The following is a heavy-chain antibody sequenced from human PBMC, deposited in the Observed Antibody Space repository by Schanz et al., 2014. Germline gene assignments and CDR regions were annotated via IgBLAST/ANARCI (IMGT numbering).Heavy chain of an antibody. CDR2: IYTSGST. V-gene: IGHV4-4*07. CDR1: GGSISTYY. D-gene: IGHD2-2*01. Sequence: QVQLQESGPGLVKPSETLSLTCTVSGGSISTYYWSWIRQPAGKGLEWIGRIYTSGSTNYNPSLKSRVTISVDTSKNQFSLKLTSVTAADTAIYYCARGQDHAKTGDLWGRGTLVTISS. J-gene: IGHJ5*02. CDR3: ARGQDHAKTGDL.